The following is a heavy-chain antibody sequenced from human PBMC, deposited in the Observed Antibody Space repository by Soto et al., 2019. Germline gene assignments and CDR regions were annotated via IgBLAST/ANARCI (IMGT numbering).Heavy chain of an antibody. J-gene: IGHJ6*03. Sequence: SETLSLTCAVYGGSFSGYYWSWIRQPPGKGLEWIGEINHSGSTNYNPSLKSRVTISVDTSKNQFSLKLSSVTAADTAVYYCARVSNLAVDYYYYMDVWGKGTTVTVSS. CDR1: GGSFSGYY. CDR3: ARVSNLAVDYYYYMDV. V-gene: IGHV4-34*01. CDR2: INHSGST.